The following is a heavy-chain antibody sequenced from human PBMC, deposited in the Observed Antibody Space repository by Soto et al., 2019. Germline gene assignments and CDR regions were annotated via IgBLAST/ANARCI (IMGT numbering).Heavy chain of an antibody. CDR1: GYTFTSYA. Sequence: QVQLVQSGAEVKKPGASVKVSCKASGYTFTSYAMHWVRQAPGQRLEWMGWINAGNGNTKYSQKFQGRVTITRDTSAXTXYXXLSSLRSEDTAVYYCASERVKGSGSPSRYYYGMDGWGQGTTVTVSS. D-gene: IGHD3-10*01. CDR3: ASERVKGSGSPSRYYYGMDG. CDR2: INAGNGNT. J-gene: IGHJ6*02. V-gene: IGHV1-3*01.